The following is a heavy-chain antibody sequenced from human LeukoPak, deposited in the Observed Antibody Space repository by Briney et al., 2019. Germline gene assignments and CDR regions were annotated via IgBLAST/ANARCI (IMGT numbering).Heavy chain of an antibody. V-gene: IGHV3-48*03. CDR1: GFTFSSYE. CDR2: ISSSGSTI. D-gene: IGHD6-13*01. J-gene: IGHJ4*02. CDR3: ARAQERITAAGTEMDY. Sequence: GGSLRFSCAASGFTFSSYEMNWVRQAPGKGMEWVSYISSSGSTIYYGDSVKGRFTISRDNAKNSLYVQMNSLRAEDTAVYYCARAQERITAAGTEMDYWGQGTLVTVST.